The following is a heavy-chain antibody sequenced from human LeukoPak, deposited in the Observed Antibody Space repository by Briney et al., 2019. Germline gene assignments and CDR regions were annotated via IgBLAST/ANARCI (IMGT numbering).Heavy chain of an antibody. Sequence: KSSETLSLTCAVYGGSFSGYYWSWIRQPPGKGLEWIGEINHSGSTNYNPSLKSRVTISVDTSKNQFSLKLSSVTAADTAVYYCARETYYYDSSGYPRAFDIWGQGTMVTVSS. D-gene: IGHD3-22*01. CDR1: GGSFSGYY. CDR2: INHSGST. V-gene: IGHV4-34*01. CDR3: ARETYYYDSSGYPRAFDI. J-gene: IGHJ3*02.